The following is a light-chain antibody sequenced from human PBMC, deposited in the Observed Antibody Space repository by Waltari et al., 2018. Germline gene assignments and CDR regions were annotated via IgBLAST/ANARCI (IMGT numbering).Light chain of an antibody. J-gene: IGKJ4*01. Sequence: DIEMTQSPSSLSASVGDRVIITCRASQSIGPYINWYQQKPGTAPKLLIYDASILQTGVPSKFSGSGSGTVFTLTISSLQAEDVAVYYCQQYYSYPFTFGGGTKVEIK. CDR3: QQYYSYPFT. CDR2: DAS. V-gene: IGKV1-39*01. CDR1: QSIGPY.